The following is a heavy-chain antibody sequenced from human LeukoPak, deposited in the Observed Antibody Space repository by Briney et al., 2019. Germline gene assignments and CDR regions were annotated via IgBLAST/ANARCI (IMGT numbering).Heavy chain of an antibody. Sequence: ASVKVSFSSSAYTFIVCYLQWDRHAPGQGLEWMGWINPNSGDTNYAQKFQGRVTMTRDTSISTGYLELSRPRSDDTAVFYCARGNTSSYCSFDFWGQGTLVTVSS. CDR3: ARGNTSSYCSFDF. CDR2: INPNSGDT. V-gene: IGHV1-2*02. J-gene: IGHJ4*01. D-gene: IGHD3-22*01. CDR1: AYTFIVCY.